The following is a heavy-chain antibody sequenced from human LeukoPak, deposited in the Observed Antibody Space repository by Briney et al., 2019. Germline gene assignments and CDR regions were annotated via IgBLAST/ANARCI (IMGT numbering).Heavy chain of an antibody. CDR3: ASNLYDYVWGSYRYTDY. CDR2: IYYSGST. Sequence: SETLSLTCTVSGGSISSSSYYWGWIRQPPGEGLEWIGSIYYSGSTYYNPSLKSRVTISVDTSKNQFSLKLSSVTAADTAVYYCASNLYDYVWGSYRYTDYWGQGTLVTVSS. J-gene: IGHJ4*02. CDR1: GGSISSSSYY. V-gene: IGHV4-39*01. D-gene: IGHD3-16*02.